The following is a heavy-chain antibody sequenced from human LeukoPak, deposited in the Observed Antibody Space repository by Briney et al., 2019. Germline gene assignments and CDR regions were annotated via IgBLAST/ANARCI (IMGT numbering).Heavy chain of an antibody. CDR1: GDSVSSNSAA. D-gene: IGHD4-17*01. CDR3: ARDSPLTTVTTFPYWYFDL. J-gene: IGHJ2*01. Sequence: QTLSLTCAISGDSVSSNSAAWNWIRQSPSRGLEWLGRTYYRSKWYNDYAVSVRSRITINPDTSKNQFSLQLNSVTPEDTAVYYCARDSPLTTVTTFPYWYFDLWGRGTLVTVSS. V-gene: IGHV6-1*01. CDR2: TYYRSKWYN.